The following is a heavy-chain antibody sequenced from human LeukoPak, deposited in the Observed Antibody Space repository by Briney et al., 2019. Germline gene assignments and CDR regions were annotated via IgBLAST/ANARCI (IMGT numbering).Heavy chain of an antibody. CDR1: GYSFTSYW. V-gene: IGHV5-51*01. Sequence: GESLKISCKGSGYSFTSYWIGWVRPMPGKGLEWMGIIYPGDSNTKYSPSMQGQVTISTDKSISTAYLQWSSLKASDTAMYYCAANLEEGFDYWGQGTLVTVSS. CDR3: AANLEEGFDY. D-gene: IGHD1-7*01. J-gene: IGHJ4*02. CDR2: IYPGDSNT.